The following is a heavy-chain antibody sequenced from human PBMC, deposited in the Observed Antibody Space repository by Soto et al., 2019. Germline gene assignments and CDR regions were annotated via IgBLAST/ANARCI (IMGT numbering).Heavy chain of an antibody. CDR2: IIPMFDTP. V-gene: IGHV1-69*13. Sequence: AASVKVSCKASGGTFSSDSFSWVRQAPGQGLEWMGGIIPMFDTPIYAQKFQDRVTITADESTSTAYMQLSSLRSGDTAVYYCARSGGLDRDFNYWGQGSLVTV. CDR1: GGTFSSDS. J-gene: IGHJ4*02. CDR3: ARSGGLDRDFNY. D-gene: IGHD2-15*01.